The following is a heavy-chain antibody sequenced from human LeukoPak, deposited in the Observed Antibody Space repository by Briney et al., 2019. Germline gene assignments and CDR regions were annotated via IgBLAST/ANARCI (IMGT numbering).Heavy chain of an antibody. CDR2: ISYDGSNK. CDR3: ARDGGGSQSH. V-gene: IGHV3-30-3*01. Sequence: GGSLRLSCAVSGFTFSSYAMHWVRQAPGKGLEWVAVISYDGSNKYYADSVKGRFTISRDNSKNTLYLQMNSLRAEDTAVYYWARDGGGSQSHWGQGTLVTVSS. J-gene: IGHJ4*02. D-gene: IGHD3-16*01. CDR1: GFTFSSYA.